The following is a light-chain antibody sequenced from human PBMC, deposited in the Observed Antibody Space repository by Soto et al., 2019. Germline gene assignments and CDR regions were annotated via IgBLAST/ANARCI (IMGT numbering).Light chain of an antibody. J-gene: IGKJ4*01. V-gene: IGKV1-5*01. CDR3: QQYHNFSPLT. CDR2: DAS. CDR1: QSSSSW. Sequence: DIQMTQSPSTLSASVGDRVTITCRASQSSSSWLAWYQQKPGKAPNLLINDASSLESGVPSRFSGSGPGTEFTLTISSLQPDDFATYYCQQYHNFSPLTFGGGTKVDIK.